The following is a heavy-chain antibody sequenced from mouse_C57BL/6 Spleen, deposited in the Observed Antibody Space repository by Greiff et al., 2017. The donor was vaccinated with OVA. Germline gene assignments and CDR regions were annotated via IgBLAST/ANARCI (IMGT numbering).Heavy chain of an antibody. CDR3: APITTVVVDY. V-gene: IGHV1-64*01. CDR2: IHPNSGST. CDR1: GYTFTSYW. D-gene: IGHD1-1*01. Sequence: QVQLKQPGAELVKPGASVKLSCKASGYTFTSYWMHWVKQRPGQGLEWIGMIHPNSGSTNYNEKFKSKATLTVDKSSSTAYMQLSSLTSEDSAVYYCAPITTVVVDYWGQGTTLTVSS. J-gene: IGHJ2*01.